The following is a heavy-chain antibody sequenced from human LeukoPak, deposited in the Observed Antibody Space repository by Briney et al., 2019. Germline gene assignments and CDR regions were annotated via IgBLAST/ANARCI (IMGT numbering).Heavy chain of an antibody. D-gene: IGHD2-15*01. CDR2: ISGIGNAI. CDR1: GFTFTNYA. Sequence: GGSLRLSCAASGFTFTNYAMSWVRQAPGTRLEWVSAISGIGNAIFYADSVKGRFTISRDSSKNTLSLQMGSLRAEDTAVYYCARHLATSGSYPLDYWGPGTLVTVTS. CDR3: ARHLATSGSYPLDY. J-gene: IGHJ4*02. V-gene: IGHV3-23*01.